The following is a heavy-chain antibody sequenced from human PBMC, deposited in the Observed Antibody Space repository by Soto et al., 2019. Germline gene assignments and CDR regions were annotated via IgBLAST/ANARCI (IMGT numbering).Heavy chain of an antibody. CDR3: ARTIAAAGTVFFDY. CDR2: IYYSGST. Sequence: ASETLSLTCTVSGGSISSGGYYWSWIRQHPGKGLEWIGYIYYSGSTYYNPSLKSRVTISVDTSKNQFSLKLSSVTAADTAVYYCARTIAAAGTVFFDYWGQGTLVTVSS. V-gene: IGHV4-31*03. D-gene: IGHD6-13*01. CDR1: GGSISSGGYY. J-gene: IGHJ4*02.